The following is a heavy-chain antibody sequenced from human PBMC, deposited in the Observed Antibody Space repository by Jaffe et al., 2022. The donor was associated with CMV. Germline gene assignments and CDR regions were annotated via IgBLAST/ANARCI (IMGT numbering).Heavy chain of an antibody. V-gene: IGHV4-39*01. Sequence: QLQLQESGPGLVKPSETLSLTCTVSGGSISSSSYYWGWIRQPPGKGLEWIGSIYYSGSTYYNPSLKSRVTISVDTSKNQFSLKLSSVTAADTAVYYCARHGLYDFWSGYEVPFDYWGQGTLVTVSS. CDR1: GGSISSSSYY. CDR3: ARHGLYDFWSGYEVPFDY. J-gene: IGHJ4*02. D-gene: IGHD3-3*01. CDR2: IYYSGST.